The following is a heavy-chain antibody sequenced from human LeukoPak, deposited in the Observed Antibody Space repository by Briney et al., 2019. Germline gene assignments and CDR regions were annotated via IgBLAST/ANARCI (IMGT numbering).Heavy chain of an antibody. CDR2: IRYDGSNK. J-gene: IGHJ3*02. CDR3: AKDYGRRVGNYDILTGYYITAFDI. D-gene: IGHD3-9*01. Sequence: GGSLRLSGAASGFTFSSYGMHWVRQAPGKGLDWVAFIRYDGSNKYYADSVKGRFTISRDNSKNTLYLQMNSLRAEDTAVYYCAKDYGRRVGNYDILTGYYITAFDIWGQGTMVTVSS. CDR1: GFTFSSYG. V-gene: IGHV3-30*02.